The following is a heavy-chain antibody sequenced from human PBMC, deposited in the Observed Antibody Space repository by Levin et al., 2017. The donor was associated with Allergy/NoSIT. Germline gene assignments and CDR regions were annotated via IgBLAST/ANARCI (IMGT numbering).Heavy chain of an antibody. CDR1: GFTVSSNY. D-gene: IGHD1-1*01. V-gene: IGHV3-66*02. Sequence: RGESLKISCAASGFTVSSNYMSWVRQAPGKGLEWVSVIYSGGSTYYADSVKGRFTISRDNSKNTLYLQMNSLRAEDTAVYYCARSLRVPYNWNDSSWGYYYYMDVWGKGTTVTVSS. CDR3: ARSLRVPYNWNDSSWGYYYYMDV. CDR2: IYSGGST. J-gene: IGHJ6*03.